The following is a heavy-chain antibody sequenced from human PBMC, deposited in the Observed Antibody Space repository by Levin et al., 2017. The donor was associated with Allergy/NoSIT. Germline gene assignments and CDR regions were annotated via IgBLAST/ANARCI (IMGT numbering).Heavy chain of an antibody. Sequence: SETLSLTCTVSGGSISSSSYYWGWIRQPPGKGLEWIGSIYYSGSTYYNPSLKSRVTISVDTSKNQFSLKLSSVTAADTAVYYCARHRDGDYVYYYYYMDGWGKGTTVTVSS. D-gene: IGHD4-17*01. CDR1: GGSISSSSYY. J-gene: IGHJ6*03. CDR3: ARHRDGDYVYYYYYMDG. CDR2: IYYSGST. V-gene: IGHV4-39*01.